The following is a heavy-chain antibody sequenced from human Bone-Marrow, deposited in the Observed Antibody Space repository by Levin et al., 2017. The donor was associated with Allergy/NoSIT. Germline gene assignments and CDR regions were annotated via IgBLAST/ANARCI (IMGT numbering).Heavy chain of an antibody. CDR2: ISYTGSA. CDR3: ARRGGSSGYLGWGPKPSYSYYMDV. Sequence: SETLSLTCTVSGGSIRNSDYLWGWARQPPGKGLEWIGSISYTGSAYYNPSLESRLSMSVDTPGNQFSLTLTSVTAADTAVYYCARRGGSSGYLGWGPKPSYSYYMDVWGKGTTVTVSS. V-gene: IGHV4-39*01. D-gene: IGHD5-12*01. J-gene: IGHJ6*03. CDR1: GGSIRNSDYL.